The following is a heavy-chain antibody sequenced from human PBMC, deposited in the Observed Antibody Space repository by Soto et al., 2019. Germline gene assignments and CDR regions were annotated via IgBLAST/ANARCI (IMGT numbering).Heavy chain of an antibody. CDR1: GFTFSSYA. V-gene: IGHV3-23*01. D-gene: IGHD3-10*01. CDR3: AKQELYGSGSSAY. J-gene: IGHJ4*02. Sequence: EVQLLESGGGLIQPGGSLRLSCAASGFTFSSYALSWVRQAPGKGLEWVSAISGSGGSTYYAASVRGRFTISRDNSKKTLYLQMNSLRAEDTAVYYCAKQELYGSGSSAYWGQGTLVTVSS. CDR2: ISGSGGST.